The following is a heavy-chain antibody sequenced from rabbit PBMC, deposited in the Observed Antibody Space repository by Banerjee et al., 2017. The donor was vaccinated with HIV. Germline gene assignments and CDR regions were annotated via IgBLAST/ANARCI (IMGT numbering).Heavy chain of an antibody. V-gene: IGHV1S40*01. J-gene: IGHJ4*01. D-gene: IGHD2-1*01. Sequence: YASWAKGRFTISKTSSTTVTLQMTSLTAADTATYFCARCDDTTYYFGLWGPGTLVTVS. CDR3: ARCDDTTYYFGL.